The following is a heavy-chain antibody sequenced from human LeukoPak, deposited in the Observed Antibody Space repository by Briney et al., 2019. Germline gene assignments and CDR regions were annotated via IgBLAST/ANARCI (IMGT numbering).Heavy chain of an antibody. CDR3: ARDRHGDTGDWSFDL. CDR2: TNQDGSET. V-gene: IGHV3-7*01. J-gene: IGHJ2*01. D-gene: IGHD4-17*01. CDR1: GFTFSSYW. Sequence: GGSLRLSCAASGFTFSSYWMSWVRQAPGKGLEWVANTNQDGSETYHVDSVKGRFTISRDNGRSSLFLQMNSLRVEDTAIYYCARDRHGDTGDWSFDLWGRGTLVTDSS.